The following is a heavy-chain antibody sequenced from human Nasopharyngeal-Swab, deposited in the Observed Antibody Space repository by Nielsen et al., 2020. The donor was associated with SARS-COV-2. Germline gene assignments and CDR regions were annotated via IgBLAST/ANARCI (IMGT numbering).Heavy chain of an antibody. J-gene: IGHJ4*02. V-gene: IGHV4-39*06. D-gene: IGHD1-26*01. CDR3: ARRETIVGSFDY. CDR1: GGSIGTTYY. Sequence: SETLSLTCTVSGGSIGTTYYWGWIRQPPGKGLEWIGSIYYTGSTYYNPSLKSRVTISVDTPKRQFTLKLNSVTAADTAVYYCARRETIVGSFDYWGQGTLVTVSS. CDR2: IYYTGST.